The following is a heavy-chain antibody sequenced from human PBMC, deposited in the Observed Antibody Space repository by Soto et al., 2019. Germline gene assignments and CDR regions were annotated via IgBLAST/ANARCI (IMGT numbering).Heavy chain of an antibody. Sequence: VKMVQSGVEVKKPGSSVKVSCQASVGSFNNEAINWVRQAPGQRLEWLGGIIPISEITEYAQKFQGRVRRTADKSTGRAYMELSSRRLKDTALYYCARGDYGDYNSYCNGKAVWGQGTKGTVSS. CDR3: ARGDYGDYNSYCNGKAV. CDR2: IIPISEIT. D-gene: IGHD4-17*01. V-gene: IGHV1-69*17. J-gene: IGHJ6*02. CDR1: VGSFNNEA.